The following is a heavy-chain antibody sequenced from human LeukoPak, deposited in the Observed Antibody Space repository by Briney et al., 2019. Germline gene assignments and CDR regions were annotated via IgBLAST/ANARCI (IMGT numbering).Heavy chain of an antibody. V-gene: IGHV4-34*01. CDR3: ARGNGVVVPAARGYYYYMDV. CDR1: AGSFSGYY. D-gene: IGHD2-2*01. J-gene: IGHJ6*03. CDR2: INHSGST. Sequence: PSETLSLTCAVYAGSFSGYYWSWIRQPPGKGLEWIGEINHSGSTNYNPSLKRRVTISVDTSKNQFSLKLSSVTAADTAVYYCARGNGVVVPAARGYYYYMDVWGKGTTVTVSS.